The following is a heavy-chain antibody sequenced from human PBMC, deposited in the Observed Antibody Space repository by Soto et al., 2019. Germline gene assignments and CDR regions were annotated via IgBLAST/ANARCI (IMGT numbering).Heavy chain of an antibody. D-gene: IGHD3-3*01. V-gene: IGHV3-49*03. CDR1: GFTFGDFG. J-gene: IGHJ6*02. CDR2: IRSKGYGGTT. Sequence: GGSLRLSCTGSGFTFGDFGMSWFRQAPGKGLEWLSFIRSKGYGGTTESAASVRGRFITSRDDSKSIAYLQMNSLKAEDTAVYYCARDTEYYDFWSGYDLVYGMDVWGQGTTVTVSS. CDR3: ARDTEYYDFWSGYDLVYGMDV.